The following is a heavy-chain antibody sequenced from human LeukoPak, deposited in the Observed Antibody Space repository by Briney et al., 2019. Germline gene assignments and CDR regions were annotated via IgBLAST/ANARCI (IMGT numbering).Heavy chain of an antibody. Sequence: GGCVRLSCAASGFTFSYYTMNWARQAPGKGLEWVSSISSGSDYIYYADSVKGRFTISRDNAKNSLYLQMNSLRAEDTAVYYCARDRQPLPPLVDYWGDGTVDTVSS. CDR1: GFTFSYYT. D-gene: IGHD2-21*02. J-gene: IGHJ4*01. V-gene: IGHV3-21*06. CDR2: ISSGSDYI. CDR3: ARDRQPLPPLVDY.